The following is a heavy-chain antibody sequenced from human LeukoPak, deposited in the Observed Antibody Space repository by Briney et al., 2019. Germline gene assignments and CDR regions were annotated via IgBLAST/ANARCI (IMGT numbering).Heavy chain of an antibody. CDR2: IIPIFGTA. J-gene: IGHJ4*02. Sequence: ASVKVSCKASGGTFSSYAISWVRQAPGQGLEWMGGIIPIFGTANYAQKFQGRVTITAGESTRTAYMELSSLRSEDTAVNYCARPSYDYGVPFDYWGQGTLVTVSS. D-gene: IGHD4-17*01. V-gene: IGHV1-69*01. CDR1: GGTFSSYA. CDR3: ARPSYDYGVPFDY.